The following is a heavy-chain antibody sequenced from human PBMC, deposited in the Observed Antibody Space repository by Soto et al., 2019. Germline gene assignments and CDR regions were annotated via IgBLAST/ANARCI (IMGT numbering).Heavy chain of an antibody. V-gene: IGHV4-59*01. J-gene: IGHJ5*02. D-gene: IGHD6-13*01. CDR3: AKIAAAEYNNWFDP. CDR1: GGSISSYY. Sequence: SETLSLTCTVSGGSISSYYWSWIRQPPGKGLEWIGCIYYSGSTNYNPSLKSRVTISVDTSKNQFSLKLSSVTAADTAVYYCAKIAAAEYNNWFDPWGQGTLVTVS. CDR2: IYYSGST.